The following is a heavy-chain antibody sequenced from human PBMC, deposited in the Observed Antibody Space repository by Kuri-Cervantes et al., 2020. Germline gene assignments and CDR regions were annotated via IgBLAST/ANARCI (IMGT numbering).Heavy chain of an antibody. CDR1: GGSISSGCY. CDR2: IYHSGST. Sequence: SETLSLTCTVSGGSISSGCYWGWIRQPPGKGLEWIGSIYHSGSTYYNPSLKSRVTISVDTSKNQFSLKLSSVTAADTAVYYCARVTVTTIASFDYWGQGTLVTVSS. J-gene: IGHJ4*02. V-gene: IGHV4-38-2*02. D-gene: IGHD4-17*01. CDR3: ARVTVTTIASFDY.